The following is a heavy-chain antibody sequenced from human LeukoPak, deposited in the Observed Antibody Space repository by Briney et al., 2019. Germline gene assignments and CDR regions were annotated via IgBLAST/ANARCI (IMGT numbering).Heavy chain of an antibody. V-gene: IGHV3-23*01. D-gene: IGHD2-2*01. CDR2: ISGSGGST. CDR1: GFTFSSYA. J-gene: IGHJ4*02. CDR3: AKDLPGYCSSTSCPGTFDY. Sequence: AGGSLRLSCAASGFTFSSYAMSWVRQAPGKGLEWVSAISGSGGSTYYADSVKGRFTISRDNSKNTLYLQMNSLRAEDTAVYYCAKDLPGYCSSTSCPGTFDYWGQGTLVTVSS.